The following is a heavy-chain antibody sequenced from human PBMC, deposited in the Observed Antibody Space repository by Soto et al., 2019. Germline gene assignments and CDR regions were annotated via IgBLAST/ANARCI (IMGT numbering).Heavy chain of an antibody. D-gene: IGHD7-27*01. CDR3: ARNRRETGDFDY. CDR1: GYTFTSYD. CDR2: MNPNGGNT. V-gene: IGHV1-8*01. Sequence: QVQLVQSGAEVKKPGASVKVSCKASGYTFTSYDINWMRQATGQGLEWLGWMNPNGGNTGYAQKFQGRVTMTRSTSMSTAYMELSSLTSEVTAVYYCARNRRETGDFDYWGQGTLVTVSS. J-gene: IGHJ4*02.